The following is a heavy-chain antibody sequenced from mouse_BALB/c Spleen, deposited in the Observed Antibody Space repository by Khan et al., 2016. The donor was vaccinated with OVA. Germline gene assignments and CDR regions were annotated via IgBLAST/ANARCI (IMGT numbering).Heavy chain of an antibody. CDR1: GYSITSVYA. V-gene: IGHV3-2*02. Sequence: EVQLQESGPGLVKPSQSLSLTCTVTGYSITSVYAWNCIRQFSGNKLEWMRYIIYSRRSSYNPSFKSRISITRDTSKNQFFLQLNSVTTSDTATYYCERSVTITTVVATDFDYWGQGTTLTVSS. CDR2: IIYSRRS. D-gene: IGHD1-1*01. CDR3: ERSVTITTVVATDFDY. J-gene: IGHJ2*01.